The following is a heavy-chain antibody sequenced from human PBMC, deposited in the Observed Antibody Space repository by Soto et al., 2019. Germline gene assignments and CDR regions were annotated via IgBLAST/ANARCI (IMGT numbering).Heavy chain of an antibody. CDR2: INPNSGGT. D-gene: IGHD6-13*01. Sequence: GSSVKVSCKASGYTFTGYYMHWVRQAPGQGLEWMGWINPNSGGTNYAQKFQGWVTMTRDTSISTAYMELSRLRSDDTAVYYCARAAAAGTPPSFDYWGQGTMVTVSA. V-gene: IGHV1-2*04. CDR1: GYTFTGYY. CDR3: ARAAAAGTPPSFDY. J-gene: IGHJ4*02.